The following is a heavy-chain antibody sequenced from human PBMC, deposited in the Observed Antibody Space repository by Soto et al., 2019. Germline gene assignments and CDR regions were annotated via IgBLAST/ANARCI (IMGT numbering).Heavy chain of an antibody. J-gene: IGHJ6*03. CDR1: GGSFSGYY. Sequence: SETLSLTCAVYGGSFSGYYWSWIRHPPGKGLEWIGEINHSGSTNYNPSLKSRVTISVDTSKNQFSLKLSSVTAADTAVYYCASYSNHDLYYYYYYMDVWGKGTTVTVSS. CDR2: INHSGST. V-gene: IGHV4-34*01. D-gene: IGHD4-4*01. CDR3: ASYSNHDLYYYYYYMDV.